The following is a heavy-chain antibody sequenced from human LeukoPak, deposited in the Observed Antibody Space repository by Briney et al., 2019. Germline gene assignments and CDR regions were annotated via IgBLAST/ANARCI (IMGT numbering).Heavy chain of an antibody. CDR3: AREYYDILTGYYNPIDY. J-gene: IGHJ4*02. D-gene: IGHD3-9*01. Sequence: KAGGSLRLSCTASGFTFSSYAMHWVRQAPGKGLEWVAVISYGGTNKYYADSVEGRFTISRDNSKNTLYLQMNSLRAEDTAVYYCAREYYDILTGYYNPIDYGGQGTLVTVSS. V-gene: IGHV3-30-3*01. CDR2: ISYGGTNK. CDR1: GFTFSSYA.